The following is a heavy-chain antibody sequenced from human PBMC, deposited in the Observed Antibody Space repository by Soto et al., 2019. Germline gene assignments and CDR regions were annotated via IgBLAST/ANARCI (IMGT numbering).Heavy chain of an antibody. CDR1: GGSISGRAYY. D-gene: IGHD2-21*01. J-gene: IGHJ6*03. CDR3: AREQCGCEKCFSELDVYYYYVDV. CDR2: IYYSGTT. Sequence: QLQLHESGPGPVKASETLSLTCSVSGGSISGRAYYWAWIRQPPGKGLEWIGSIYYSGTTYSNPSLKSRVIISVDTAKNQFSLNLTSVTAPDTATYYCAREQCGCEKCFSELDVYYYYVDVWGKGTTVTVSS. V-gene: IGHV4-39*01.